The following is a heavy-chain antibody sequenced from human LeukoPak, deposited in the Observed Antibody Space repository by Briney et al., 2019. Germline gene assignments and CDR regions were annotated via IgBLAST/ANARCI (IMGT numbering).Heavy chain of an antibody. Sequence: GGSLRLSCAAFGFTFTKYWMSWVRLAPGKGLEWVATINQDGSEKYFVDSVKGRFTISRDNSKNTLYLQMNSLRADDTAVYYCAPRGSVIGDLYLAYWGQGTLVTVSS. J-gene: IGHJ4*02. CDR2: INQDGSEK. CDR1: GFTFTKYW. D-gene: IGHD3-16*01. V-gene: IGHV3-7*05. CDR3: APRGSVIGDLYLAY.